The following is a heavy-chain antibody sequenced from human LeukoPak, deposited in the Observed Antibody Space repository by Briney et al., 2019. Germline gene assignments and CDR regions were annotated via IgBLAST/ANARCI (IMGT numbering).Heavy chain of an antibody. D-gene: IGHD3-10*01. J-gene: IGHJ4*02. CDR2: VNHPGCT. Sequence: SETLSLTCAVYGGSFSGYYWSWIRQPPGKGLEWIGAVNHPGCTNNNPFLKSRVTISVDTSKNRFSLKLSAVTAADTAVYYCAALSGPMVRGRRSSPWGQGTLVTVSS. CDR1: GGSFSGYY. V-gene: IGHV4-34*01. CDR3: AALSGPMVRGRRSSP.